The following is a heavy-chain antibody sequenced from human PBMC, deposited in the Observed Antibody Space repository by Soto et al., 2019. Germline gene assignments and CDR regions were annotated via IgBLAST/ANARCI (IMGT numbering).Heavy chain of an antibody. CDR3: ARAGSSTGYYTSYGLDV. D-gene: IGHD2-2*02. Sequence: PSETLSLTCNVSGVPITTGGYYWSWIRQHPGKGLEWMGYIYHTGRTYYNPSLKSQSTISIDTSKNKFSLTLSSVTGADTAMYYCARAGSSTGYYTSYGLDVCGQATSVTV. CDR1: GVPITTGGYY. J-gene: IGHJ6*02. V-gene: IGHV4-31*01. CDR2: IYHTGRT.